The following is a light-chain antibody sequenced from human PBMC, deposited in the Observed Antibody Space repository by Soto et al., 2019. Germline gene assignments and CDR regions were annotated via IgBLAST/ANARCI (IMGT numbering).Light chain of an antibody. V-gene: IGLV1-47*01. CDR3: AAWDDSLSAVV. J-gene: IGLJ2*01. Sequence: QLVLTQPPSASGTPGQRVTISCSGSSSNIGSNYVYWYQQLPGSAPKLLIYRNDQRPSGVPDRFSGSKSGTSASLAISGLRPEDEADYYCAAWDDSLSAVVFGGGTKLTVL. CDR2: RND. CDR1: SSNIGSNY.